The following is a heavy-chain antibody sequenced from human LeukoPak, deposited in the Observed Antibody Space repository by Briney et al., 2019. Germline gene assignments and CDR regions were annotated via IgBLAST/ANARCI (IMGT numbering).Heavy chain of an antibody. CDR3: ARDYGDYEGGWFDP. V-gene: IGHV4-31*03. J-gene: IGHJ5*02. D-gene: IGHD4-17*01. CDR2: IYYSGST. Sequence: SETLSLTCTVSGGSISSGGYYWSWIRQHPGTGLEWIGYIYYSGSTYYNPSLKSRVTISVDTSKNQFSLKLSSVTAADTAVYYCARDYGDYEGGWFDPWGQGTLVTVSS. CDR1: GGSISSGGYY.